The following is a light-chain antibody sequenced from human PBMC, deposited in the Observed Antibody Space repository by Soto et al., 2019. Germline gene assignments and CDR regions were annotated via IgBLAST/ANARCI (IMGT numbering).Light chain of an antibody. CDR2: DAS. CDR3: QQYSSYSPWT. Sequence: DIQMTKSPSTLSSSVRDRVTITCRASQRINNWLAWYQQKPGKAPNRLISDASSLQSGVPSRFSGSGSGTEFTLTISSLQPDDFATYYCQQYSSYSPWTFGQGTKVEIK. J-gene: IGKJ1*01. CDR1: QRINNW. V-gene: IGKV1-5*01.